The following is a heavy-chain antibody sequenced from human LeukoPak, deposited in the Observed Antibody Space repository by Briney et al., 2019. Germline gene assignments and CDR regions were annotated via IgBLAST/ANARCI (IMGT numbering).Heavy chain of an antibody. CDR3: ARRDSYGSINWFDP. V-gene: IGHV5-51*01. Sequence: GESLKISCRSSGYSFTSYWIGWVRQMPGKGLEWMGIIYPGDPDTRYSPSFQGQVTISADKSISTAYLQWSSLKASDTAMYYCARRDSYGSINWFDPWGQGTQVTVSS. J-gene: IGHJ5*02. CDR1: GYSFTSYW. CDR2: IYPGDPDT. D-gene: IGHD5-18*01.